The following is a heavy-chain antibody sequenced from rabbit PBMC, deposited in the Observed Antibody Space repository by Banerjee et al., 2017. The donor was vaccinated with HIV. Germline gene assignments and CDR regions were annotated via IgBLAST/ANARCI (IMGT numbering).Heavy chain of an antibody. CDR1: GFSFSSSYY. J-gene: IGHJ4*01. CDR2: IYAGSSGST. D-gene: IGHD6-1*01. CDR3: ARSDTDYGYSDL. Sequence: QSLEESGGDLVKPGASLTLTCTASGFSFSSSYYMCWVRQAPGKGLEWIACIYAGSSGSTYYASWAKGRFTISKTSSTTVTLQMTSLTAADTATYFCARSDTDYGYSDLWGPGTLVTVS. V-gene: IGHV1S40*01.